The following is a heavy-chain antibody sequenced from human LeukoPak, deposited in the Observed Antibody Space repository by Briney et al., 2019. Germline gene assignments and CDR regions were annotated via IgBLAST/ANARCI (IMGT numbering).Heavy chain of an antibody. CDR1: GFTFNSYA. CDR3: AREKTYGDYGLRNFDY. V-gene: IGHV3-48*01. CDR2: ISSSSNVI. J-gene: IGHJ4*02. D-gene: IGHD4-17*01. Sequence: PGESLRLSCAASGFTFNSYACNWVRQAPGKGLEGVSYISSSSNVIYYTDSVKGRFTISRDNARNLLSLQMNSLRAEDTAVYYCAREKTYGDYGLRNFDYWGQGTLVTVSS.